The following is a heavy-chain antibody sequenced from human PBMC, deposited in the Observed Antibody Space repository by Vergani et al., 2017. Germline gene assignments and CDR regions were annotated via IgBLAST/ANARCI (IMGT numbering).Heavy chain of an antibody. CDR2: IYHSGSP. CDR1: GGSISSSNW. D-gene: IGHD3-10*01. J-gene: IGHJ4*02. Sequence: QLQLHKSGPGLVKPSETLSLTCTLSGGSISSSNWWSWVRQPPGKGLEWIGEIYHSGSPDYNASLKSRVNISLDKSKNHFSLSLSSVTAADTAVYYCVRRNNVVRETDYFDYWGQGILVTVSS. V-gene: IGHV4-4*02. CDR3: VRRNNVVRETDYFDY.